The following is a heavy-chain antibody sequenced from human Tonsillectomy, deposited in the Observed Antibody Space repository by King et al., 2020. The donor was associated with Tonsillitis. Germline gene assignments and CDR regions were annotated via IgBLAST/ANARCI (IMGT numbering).Heavy chain of an antibody. CDR3: ARDKESGSFYGYFEN. V-gene: IGHV3-30*04. CDR1: GFTFSSYA. J-gene: IGHJ4*02. CDR2: ISYDGRRK. D-gene: IGHD1-26*01. Sequence: VQLVESGGGGVQPGRSLRLSCVASGFTFSSYAMHWVRQAPGKGLGWGAVISYDGRRKNYANPVKGRFTIPRDNSKNTVYLQMKSLRAEDTAVYYCARDKESGSFYGYFENWGQGALVTVSS.